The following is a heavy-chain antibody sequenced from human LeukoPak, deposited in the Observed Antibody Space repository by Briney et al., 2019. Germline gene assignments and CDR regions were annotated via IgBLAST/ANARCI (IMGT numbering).Heavy chain of an antibody. V-gene: IGHV3-21*01. Sequence: GGSLRLSCAASGFTFSSYSMNWVRQAPGKGLEWVSSISSSSSYIYYADSVKGRFTISRDNSKNTLYVQMNSLRAEDAAVYYCARVSSADSSAYFDYWGQGTVVTVSS. D-gene: IGHD3-22*01. CDR3: ARVSSADSSAYFDY. CDR2: ISSSSSYI. CDR1: GFTFSSYS. J-gene: IGHJ4*02.